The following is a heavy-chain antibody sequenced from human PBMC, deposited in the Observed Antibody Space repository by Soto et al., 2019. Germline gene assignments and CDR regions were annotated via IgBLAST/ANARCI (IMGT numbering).Heavy chain of an antibody. CDR1: GYTFTSYD. V-gene: IGHV1-8*01. J-gene: IGHJ4*02. Sequence: ASVKVSCKASGYTFTSYDINWVRQATGQGLEWMGWMNPNSGNTGYAQKFQGRVTMTRNTSISTAYMELSSLRSEDTAVYYCATRPSPLSRLAHFDYWGQGTLVTVSS. D-gene: IGHD6-19*01. CDR3: ATRPSPLSRLAHFDY. CDR2: MNPNSGNT.